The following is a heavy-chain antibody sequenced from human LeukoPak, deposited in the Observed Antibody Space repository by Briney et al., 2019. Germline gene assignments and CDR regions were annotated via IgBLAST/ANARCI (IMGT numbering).Heavy chain of an antibody. V-gene: IGHV3-74*01. Sequence: GGSLRLSCAASGFTFSNYWMHWVRQAPGKGLVWVSFINPDGSTTNYADSVKGRFTISRDNAKNALYLQMNSLRAEDTAVYYCAKDLHYGSADYWGQGTLVTVSS. CDR2: INPDGSTT. J-gene: IGHJ4*02. D-gene: IGHD3-10*01. CDR1: GFTFSNYW. CDR3: AKDLHYGSADY.